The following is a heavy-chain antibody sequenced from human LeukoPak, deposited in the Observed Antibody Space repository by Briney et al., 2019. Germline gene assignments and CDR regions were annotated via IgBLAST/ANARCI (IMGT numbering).Heavy chain of an antibody. Sequence: GGSLRLSCAASGFTFDDYPMHWVRQAPGKGLEWVSGISWNSGSIGYADSVKGRCTISRDNAKNSLYLQMNSLRAEDTALYYCEKERGSIVGVLKNAFDIWGQGTMVTVSS. CDR1: GFTFDDYP. CDR3: EKERGSIVGVLKNAFDI. D-gene: IGHD1-26*01. CDR2: ISWNSGSI. J-gene: IGHJ3*02. V-gene: IGHV3-9*01.